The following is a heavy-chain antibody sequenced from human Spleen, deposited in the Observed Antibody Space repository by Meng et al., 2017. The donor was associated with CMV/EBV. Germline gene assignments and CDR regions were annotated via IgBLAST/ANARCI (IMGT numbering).Heavy chain of an antibody. CDR3: AGVIVVVPAAYYGMDV. D-gene: IGHD2-2*01. V-gene: IGHV4-59*01. J-gene: IGHJ6*02. Sequence: SETLSLTCSVSGGSIRSYYWSWIRQSPGKGLEWIGYIYYTGTTKSNPSLRSRATILMDTSTNQFSLRLSSVTAADTAVYYCAGVIVVVPAAYYGMDVWGQGTTVTVSS. CDR2: IYYTGTT. CDR1: GGSIRSYY.